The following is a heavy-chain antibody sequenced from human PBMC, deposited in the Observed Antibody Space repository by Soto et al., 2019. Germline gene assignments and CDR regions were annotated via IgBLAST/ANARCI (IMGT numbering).Heavy chain of an antibody. CDR2: ITGNGYTI. D-gene: IGHD1-26*01. J-gene: IGHJ3*02. Sequence: GGSLRLSCAASGFTFSSYEMTWVRQAPGKGLEWVSSITGNGYTIYYADSVKGRFTISRDNAKNSLSLQMNSLRAEDTAVYFCARDVSGNYYVSEVNDDAFDIWGQGTTVTVSS. CDR3: ARDVSGNYYVSEVNDDAFDI. CDR1: GFTFSSYE. V-gene: IGHV3-48*03.